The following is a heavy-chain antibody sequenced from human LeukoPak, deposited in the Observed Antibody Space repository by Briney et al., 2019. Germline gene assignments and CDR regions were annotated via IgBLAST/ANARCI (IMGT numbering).Heavy chain of an antibody. J-gene: IGHJ4*02. Sequence: SETLSLTCTVSGGSLSSYYWSWIRQPPGKGLEWIAYIYYSGKTNCNPSLKSRVTISVDTSKNQFSLKLSSVTAADTALYYCARHGGYSGNPMPFDSWGQGTLVTVSS. CDR2: IYYSGKT. CDR1: GGSLSSYY. CDR3: ARHGGYSGNPMPFDS. D-gene: IGHD4-23*01. V-gene: IGHV4-59*08.